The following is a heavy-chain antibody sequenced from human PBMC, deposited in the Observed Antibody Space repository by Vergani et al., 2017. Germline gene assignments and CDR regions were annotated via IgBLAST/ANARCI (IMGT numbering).Heavy chain of an antibody. D-gene: IGHD5-24*01. Sequence: EVQLLESGGGLVQPGGSLRLSCAASGFTFSSYAMSWVRQAPGKGLEWVSAISGSGGSTYYADSVKGRFTISRDNSKNTLYLQMNSLRAEDTAVYYCAKDRFGRGGYNVMDWFDPWGQGTLVTVSS. V-gene: IGHV3-23*01. J-gene: IGHJ5*02. CDR2: ISGSGGST. CDR1: GFTFSSYA. CDR3: AKDRFGRGGYNVMDWFDP.